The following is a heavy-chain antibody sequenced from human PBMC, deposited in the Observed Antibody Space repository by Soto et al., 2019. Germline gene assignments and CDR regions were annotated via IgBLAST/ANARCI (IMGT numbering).Heavy chain of an antibody. J-gene: IGHJ4*02. CDR2: IRSKANSYAT. CDR3: TSLPYYDSSGYYSY. Sequence: PGGSLRLSCAASGFTFSGSAMHWVRQASGKGLEWVGRIRSKANSYATAYAASVKGRFTISRDDSKNTAYLQMNSLKTEDTAVYYCTSLPYYDSSGYYSYWGQGTLVTVSS. D-gene: IGHD3-22*01. CDR1: GFTFSGSA. V-gene: IGHV3-73*01.